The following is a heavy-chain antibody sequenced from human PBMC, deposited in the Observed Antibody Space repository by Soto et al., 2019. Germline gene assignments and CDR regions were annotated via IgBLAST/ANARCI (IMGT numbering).Heavy chain of an antibody. CDR1: GGSISSSSYY. J-gene: IGHJ4*02. D-gene: IGHD3-9*01. V-gene: IGHV4-39*01. CDR3: ARLLTGYYHVAFAY. CDR2: IYYSGST. Sequence: SETLSLACTVSGGSISSSSYYWGWIRQPPGKGLEWIGSIYYSGSTYYNPSLKSRVTISVDTSKNQFSLKLSSVTAADTAVYYCARLLTGYYHVAFAYWGQGTLVTVPS.